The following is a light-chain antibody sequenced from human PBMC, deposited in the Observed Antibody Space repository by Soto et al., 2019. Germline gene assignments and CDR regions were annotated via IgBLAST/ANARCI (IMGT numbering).Light chain of an antibody. V-gene: IGLV1-51*01. J-gene: IGLJ1*01. Sequence: QSVMTQPPSVSAAPGQKVTISCSGSSSNIGGNSVSWYQQLPGTAPKLLIYDDNKRPSGIPDRFSGSKSGTSATLGITGFQTGDEADDYCGSWDSSLSAYVFATGTKVTV. CDR2: DDN. CDR1: SSNIGGNS. CDR3: GSWDSSLSAYV.